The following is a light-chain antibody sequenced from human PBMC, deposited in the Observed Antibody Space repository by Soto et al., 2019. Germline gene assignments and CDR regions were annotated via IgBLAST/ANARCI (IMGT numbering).Light chain of an antibody. CDR2: QVN. V-gene: IGLV2-8*01. CDR1: SSDIGGNNY. J-gene: IGLJ2*01. Sequence: SALIQPPSASGSPGQSVTISCTGTSSDIGGNNYVSWYQQHPGKVPKLMIYQVNKRPSGVPDRFSGSKSGNTASLTVTGLQAEDEADYYCSSYVGSNSVVFGGGTKLTVL. CDR3: SSYVGSNSVV.